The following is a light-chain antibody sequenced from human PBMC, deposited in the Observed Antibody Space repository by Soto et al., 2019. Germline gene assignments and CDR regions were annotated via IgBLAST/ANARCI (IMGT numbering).Light chain of an antibody. CDR2: DVS. Sequence: AIQVTQYPSSLSASVGDRVTITCRARQDIRGALAWYQQKPGKAPKLLIYDVSTVQSGVPSRFSGRVSGTEFTLTITSLQPEDFATCYCQQFNIYPITFGQGTRLDI. J-gene: IGKJ5*01. V-gene: IGKV1-13*02. CDR1: QDIRGA. CDR3: QQFNIYPIT.